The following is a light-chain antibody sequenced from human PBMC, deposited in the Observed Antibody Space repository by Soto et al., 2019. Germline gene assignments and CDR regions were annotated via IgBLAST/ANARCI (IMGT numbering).Light chain of an antibody. CDR1: SSNIGAGYD. V-gene: IGLV1-40*01. CDR2: DNT. J-gene: IGLJ2*01. Sequence: QSALTQPPSVSGAPGQRVTISCIGSSSNIGAGYDVHWYQHLPGTAPKLLIHDNTHRPSGVPERFSGSKSGTSASLAITGLQADDEADYYCQSSDSSRVVLFGGGTKLTVL. CDR3: QSSDSSRVVL.